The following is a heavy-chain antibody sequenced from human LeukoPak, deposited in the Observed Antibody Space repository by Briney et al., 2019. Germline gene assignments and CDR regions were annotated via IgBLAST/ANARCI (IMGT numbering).Heavy chain of an antibody. CDR1: GFTFSSYA. CDR3: AKPYFLGYCSSTSCPRPFDY. CDR2: ISGSGGST. V-gene: IGHV3-23*01. J-gene: IGHJ4*02. Sequence: GGSLRLSCAASGFTFSSYAMSWVRQAPGKGLEWVSAISGSGGSTYYADSVKGRFTISRDNSKNTLYLQMNSLRAEDTVVYYCAKPYFLGYCSSTSCPRPFDYWGQGTLVTVSS. D-gene: IGHD2-2*01.